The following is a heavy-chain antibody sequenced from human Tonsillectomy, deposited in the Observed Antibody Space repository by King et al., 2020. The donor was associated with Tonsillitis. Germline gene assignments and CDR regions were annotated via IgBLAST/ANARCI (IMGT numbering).Heavy chain of an antibody. CDR3: AKVPTASSYYYYGMDV. Sequence: VQLVESGGGLVQPGGSLRVSCAASGFTFSSYVMNWVRQAPGKVLEWVSGISGSGGGTYYADSVKGRFTISRDNSKNTLFLQMNSLRPEDTAVYYCAKVPTASSYYYYGMDVWGQGTTVTVSS. CDR1: GFTFSSYV. J-gene: IGHJ6*02. V-gene: IGHV3-23*04. CDR2: ISGSGGGT. D-gene: IGHD1-26*01.